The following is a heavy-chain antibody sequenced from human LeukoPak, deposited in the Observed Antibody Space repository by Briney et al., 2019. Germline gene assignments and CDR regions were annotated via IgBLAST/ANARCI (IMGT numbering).Heavy chain of an antibody. Sequence: PGGSLRLSCEASGFTFSNDWMGWVRQAPGKGLEWVANIRQDGGEQYYMDSVKGRFTISRDNGKNSAYLQMNSLRVEDTAVYYCARGNYDFWSGPRGYWGQGTLVTVSS. V-gene: IGHV3-7*01. CDR2: IRQDGGEQ. CDR3: ARGNYDFWSGPRGY. J-gene: IGHJ4*02. CDR1: GFTFSNDW. D-gene: IGHD3-3*01.